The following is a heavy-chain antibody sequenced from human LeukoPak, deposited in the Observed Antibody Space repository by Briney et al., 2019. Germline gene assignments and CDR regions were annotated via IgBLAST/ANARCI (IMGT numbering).Heavy chain of an antibody. CDR2: IYTSGST. Sequence: SQTLSLTCTVSGGSISSGSYYWSSIRQPAGKGLEWIGRIYTSGSTNYNPSLKSRVTISVDTSKNQFSLKLSSVTAADTAVCYCARDGTYYYDSSGYYYQYNWFDPWGQGTLVTVSS. D-gene: IGHD3-22*01. J-gene: IGHJ5*02. CDR1: GGSISSGSYY. CDR3: ARDGTYYYDSSGYYYQYNWFDP. V-gene: IGHV4-61*02.